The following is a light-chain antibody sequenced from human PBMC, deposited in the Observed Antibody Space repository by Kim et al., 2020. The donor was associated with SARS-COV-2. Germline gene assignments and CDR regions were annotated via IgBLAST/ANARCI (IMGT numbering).Light chain of an antibody. CDR1: ETLKGTY. CDR3: QQYARSPRT. J-gene: IGKJ1*01. CDR2: GAS. V-gene: IGKV3-20*01. Sequence: DIMLTQSPDTLSLSPGERATLSCRASETLKGTYLVWYQQRPGQAPRRVIYGASNRATGIPDRFSGSVSGTAFTLTITRLEPEDFAVYYCQQYARSPRTFGQGTKVDIK.